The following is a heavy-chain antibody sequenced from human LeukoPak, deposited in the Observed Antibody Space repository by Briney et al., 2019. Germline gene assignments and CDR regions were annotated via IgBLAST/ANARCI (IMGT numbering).Heavy chain of an antibody. CDR2: IIPIFGTA. D-gene: IGHD2-2*01. CDR3: ARAGDIVVVPAAMGWFDP. J-gene: IGHJ5*02. CDR1: GGTFSSYA. V-gene: IGHV1-69*13. Sequence: GASVKVSCKASGGTFSSYAISWVRQAPGQGLEWMGRIIPIFGTANYAQKFQGRVTITADEPTSTAYMELSSLRSEDTAVYYCARAGDIVVVPAAMGWFDPWGQGTLVTVSS.